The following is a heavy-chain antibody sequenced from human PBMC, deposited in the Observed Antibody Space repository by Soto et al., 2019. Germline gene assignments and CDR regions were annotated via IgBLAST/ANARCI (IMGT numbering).Heavy chain of an antibody. CDR2: ISSSSSYI. J-gene: IGHJ5*02. Sequence: GGSLRLSCAASGFTFSSYSMNWVRQAPWKGLEWVSSISSSSSYIYYADSVKGRFTISRDNAKNSLYLQMNSLRAEDTAVYYCAREPGIVVVPAINWFDPWGQGTLVTVSS. V-gene: IGHV3-21*01. D-gene: IGHD2-2*01. CDR1: GFTFSSYS. CDR3: AREPGIVVVPAINWFDP.